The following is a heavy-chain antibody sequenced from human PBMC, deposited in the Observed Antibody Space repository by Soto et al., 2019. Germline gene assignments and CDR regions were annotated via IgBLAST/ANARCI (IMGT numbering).Heavy chain of an antibody. CDR1: GFTFSSYG. CDR2: IWYDGSNK. Sequence: QVQLVESGGGVVQPGRSLRLSCAASGFTFSSYGMHWVRQAPGKGLEWVAVIWYDGSNKYYADSVKGRFTISRDNSKNTLYLQMNSLRAEDTAVYYCARDGQQQLYSYPVDYWGQGTLVTVSS. D-gene: IGHD6-13*01. J-gene: IGHJ4*02. CDR3: ARDGQQQLYSYPVDY. V-gene: IGHV3-33*01.